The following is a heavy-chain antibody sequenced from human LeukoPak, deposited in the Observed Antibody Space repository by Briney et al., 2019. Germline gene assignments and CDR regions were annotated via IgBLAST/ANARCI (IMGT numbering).Heavy chain of an antibody. D-gene: IGHD3-10*01. CDR3: TTVTLRPVGL. Sequence: GGSLRLSCAASGFTFSNAWMSWVRQAPGKGLEWVARIKSKSDGGTTDYAAPVKGRFTISRDDSKNTLFLQVNSLKIEDTAVYYCTTVTLRPVGLWGQGTLVTVSS. J-gene: IGHJ4*02. V-gene: IGHV3-15*05. CDR2: IKSKSDGGTT. CDR1: GFTFSNAW.